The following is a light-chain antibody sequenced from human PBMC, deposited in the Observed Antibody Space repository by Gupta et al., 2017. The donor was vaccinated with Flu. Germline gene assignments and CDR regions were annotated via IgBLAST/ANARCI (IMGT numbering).Light chain of an antibody. J-gene: IGLJ2*01. Sequence: SYVLTQPPSVSVAPGKTATITCGGNNIGAKSVHWYQQRPGQAPVLVVYADSDRPSGSPERLSGSNSGNTATLTISRVEAGDEADYYCQVWDSGSDHHVVLGGGTKLTVL. V-gene: IGLV3-21*03. CDR1: NIGAKS. CDR3: QVWDSGSDHHVV. CDR2: ADS.